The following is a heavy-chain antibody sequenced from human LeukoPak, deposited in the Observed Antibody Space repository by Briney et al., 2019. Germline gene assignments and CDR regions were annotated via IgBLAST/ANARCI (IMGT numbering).Heavy chain of an antibody. D-gene: IGHD3-3*01. J-gene: IGHJ4*02. CDR1: GFTFNTHG. CDR2: IWFDGSVK. V-gene: IGHV3-33*06. CDR3: AKDTAIQFLEPAF. Sequence: QPGGSLRLSCAASGFTFNTHGMHWVRQAPGKGLEWVAAIWFDGSVKHYSDAVKGRLTISRDNSLDTLYLQMNSLRVEDTAMYYCAKDTAIQFLEPAFWGQGTLVTVSS.